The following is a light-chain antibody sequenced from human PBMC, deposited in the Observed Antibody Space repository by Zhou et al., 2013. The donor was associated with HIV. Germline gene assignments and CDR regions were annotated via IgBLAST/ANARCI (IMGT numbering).Light chain of an antibody. V-gene: IGLV2-14*03. Sequence: QSALTQPASVSGSPGQSITISCTATSSDVGTYKYVSWYQQHPGKAPKVMIYDVSNRPSGVSNRFSGSKSDNTASLTISGLQAEDEADYYCSSYTSSSTLYVFGTGTKVTVL. J-gene: IGLJ1*01. CDR1: SSDVGTYKY. CDR3: SSYTSSSTLYV. CDR2: DVS.